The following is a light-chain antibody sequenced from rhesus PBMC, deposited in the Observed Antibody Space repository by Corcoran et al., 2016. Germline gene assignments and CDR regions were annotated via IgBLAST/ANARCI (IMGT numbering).Light chain of an antibody. Sequence: DIVMTQSPDSLALSLGERVSINCKSSQILLFRSNNKDYLAWYQQEPGQAPTLLIYWASTRESGVPVRFSGSGCWTEFTLTISGLQAEDVAVYYCQQYYNAPYTFAQGTKVEI. CDR2: WAS. J-gene: IGKJ2*01. V-gene: IGKV4-1*01. CDR1: QILLFRSNNKDY. CDR3: QQYYNAPYT.